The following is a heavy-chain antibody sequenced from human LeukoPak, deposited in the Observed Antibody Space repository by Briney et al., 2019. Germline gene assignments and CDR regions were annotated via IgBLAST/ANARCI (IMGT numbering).Heavy chain of an antibody. J-gene: IGHJ6*02. V-gene: IGHV4-4*02. CDR2: IYHSGST. Sequence: PSGTLSLTCAVSGGSISSSNWWRWVRQPPGKGLEWIGEIYHSGSTNYNPSLKSRVTISVDKSKNQFSLKLSSVTAADTAVYYCARDPGAPGYSYGFYYYYGMDVWGQGTTVTVSS. D-gene: IGHD5-18*01. CDR1: GGSISSSNW. CDR3: ARDPGAPGYSYGFYYYYGMDV.